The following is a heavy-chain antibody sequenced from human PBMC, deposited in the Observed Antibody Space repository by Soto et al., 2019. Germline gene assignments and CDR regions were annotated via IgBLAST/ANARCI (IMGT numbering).Heavy chain of an antibody. CDR2: IYHSGST. CDR3: ARGNVVAIDY. J-gene: IGHJ4*02. D-gene: IGHD2-21*01. CDR1: GGSISSGGYS. Sequence: SETLSLTCAVSGGSISSGGYSWSWIRQPPGKGLEWIGYIYHSGSTYYNPSLKSRVTISVDRSKNQFSLRLSSVTAADTAVYYCARGNVVAIDYWGQGTLVTVSS. V-gene: IGHV4-30-2*01.